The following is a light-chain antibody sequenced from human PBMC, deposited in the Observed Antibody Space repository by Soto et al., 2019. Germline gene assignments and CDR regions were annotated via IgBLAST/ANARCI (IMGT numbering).Light chain of an antibody. CDR1: QSVSSSY. CDR2: GAS. J-gene: IGKJ4*01. CDR3: QQYGSSPLT. Sequence: EIVLTQSPGTLSLSPGERATLSCRASQSVSSSYLAWYQQKPGQAPRLLIYGASRRATGIPARFSGSGSGTDFTLTISSLEPEDFAVYYCQQYGSSPLTFGGGTKVDIK. V-gene: IGKV3-20*01.